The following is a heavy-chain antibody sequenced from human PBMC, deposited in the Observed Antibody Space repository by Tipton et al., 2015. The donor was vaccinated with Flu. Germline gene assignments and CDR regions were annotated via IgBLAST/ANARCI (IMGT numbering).Heavy chain of an antibody. CDR3: ARDEYGSGIYPYYYGMDV. CDR2: IYYSGST. CDR1: GGSVSSGSYY. Sequence: LRLSCTVSGGSVSSGSYYWSWIRQPPGKGLEWIGYIYYSGSTNYNPSLKSRVTISVDTSKNQFSLKLSSVTAADTAVYYCARDEYGSGIYPYYYGMDVWGQGTTVTVSS. D-gene: IGHD3-10*01. V-gene: IGHV4-61*01. J-gene: IGHJ6*02.